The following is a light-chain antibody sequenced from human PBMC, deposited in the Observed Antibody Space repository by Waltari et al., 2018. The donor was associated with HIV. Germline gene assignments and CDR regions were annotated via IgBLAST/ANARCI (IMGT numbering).Light chain of an antibody. Sequence: QSALPQPASVSGSPGQSITFSCTGTSSDICRYNLVSWYQQPPGKAPRLMIYEVTQRPSGVSYRLSGSKSGNTASLTISGLQAEDEADYYCCSFAGSTSWVFGGGTKLTVL. CDR3: CSFAGSTSWV. V-gene: IGLV2-23*02. CDR1: SSDICRYNL. J-gene: IGLJ3*02. CDR2: EVT.